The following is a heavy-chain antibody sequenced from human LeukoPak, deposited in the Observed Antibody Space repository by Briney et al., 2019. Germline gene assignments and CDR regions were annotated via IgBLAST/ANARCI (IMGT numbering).Heavy chain of an antibody. Sequence: ASVKVSCKASGYTFTSYDINWVRQATGQGLEWMGWMNPNSGNTGYAQKFQGRVTITRNTSISTAYMELSSLRSEDTAVYYCARDLGRQGVGESASDYWGQGTLVTVSS. D-gene: IGHD3-10*01. V-gene: IGHV1-8*03. CDR1: GYTFTSYD. J-gene: IGHJ4*02. CDR2: MNPNSGNT. CDR3: ARDLGRQGVGESASDY.